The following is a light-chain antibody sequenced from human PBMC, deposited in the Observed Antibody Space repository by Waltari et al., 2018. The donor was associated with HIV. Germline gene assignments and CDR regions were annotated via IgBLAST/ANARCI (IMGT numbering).Light chain of an antibody. V-gene: IGKV4-1*01. J-gene: IGKJ4*01. CDR3: QQYYTIPLT. CDR1: QSLLYSSNNKNY. Sequence: DIVMTQSPDSLAVSLGERATINCKSSQSLLYSSNNKNYLAWYQQKPGQPPKLLIYWASTRESGVPERFSGSGSGTDFTLTTSSLQAEDVAVYYCQQYYTIPLTFGGGTKVEIK. CDR2: WAS.